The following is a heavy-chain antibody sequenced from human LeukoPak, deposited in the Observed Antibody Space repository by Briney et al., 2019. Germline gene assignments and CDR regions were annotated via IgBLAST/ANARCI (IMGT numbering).Heavy chain of an antibody. V-gene: IGHV4-39*02. CDR3: ARDAPMPLTGGDYFDY. J-gene: IGHJ4*02. D-gene: IGHD2-2*01. Sequence: SETLSLTCTVSGGSISSSSYYWGWIRQPPGKGLEWIGSIYYSGSTYYNPSLKSRVTISVDTSKNQFSLKLSSVTAADTAVYYCARDAPMPLTGGDYFDYWGQGTLVTVSS. CDR1: GGSISSSSYY. CDR2: IYYSGST.